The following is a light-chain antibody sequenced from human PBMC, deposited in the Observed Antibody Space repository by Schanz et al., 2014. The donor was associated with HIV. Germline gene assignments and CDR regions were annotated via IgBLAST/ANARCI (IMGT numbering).Light chain of an antibody. CDR3: SSYEGNNILV. CDR2: NNN. J-gene: IGLJ3*02. CDR1: SSNIGSNP. V-gene: IGLV1-44*01. Sequence: QSVLTQPPSASGTTGQRVTIFCSGSSSNIGSNPVHWYQHLPGTAPKVVIYNNNQRPSGVPDRFSGSRSGTSASLTVSGLQAEDEGDYFCSSYEGNNILVFGGGTKLTVL.